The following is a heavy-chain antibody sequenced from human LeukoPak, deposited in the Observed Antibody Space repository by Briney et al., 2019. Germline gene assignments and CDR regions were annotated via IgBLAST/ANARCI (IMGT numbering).Heavy chain of an antibody. CDR1: GGTFSSYA. CDR2: IIPIFGTA. Sequence: ASVKVSCKASGGTFSSYAISWVRQAPGQGLEWMGGIIPIFGTANYAQKFQGRVTITADESTSTAYVELSSLRSEDTAVYYCARDLRTGTTFISYWFDPWGQGTLVTVSS. V-gene: IGHV1-69*13. D-gene: IGHD1-1*01. J-gene: IGHJ5*02. CDR3: ARDLRTGTTFISYWFDP.